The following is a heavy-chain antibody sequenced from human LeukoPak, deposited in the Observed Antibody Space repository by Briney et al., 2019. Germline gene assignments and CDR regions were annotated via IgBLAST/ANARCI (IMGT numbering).Heavy chain of an antibody. CDR3: ARGMAVAAAFDY. CDR2: ISGSGGST. Sequence: PGGYLRFYCAASAFTFSSYAMSWLRQAQGKGLEWVSAISGSGGSTYYADSVKGRFTISRDNSKNTLYLQMNSLRAEDTAVYYCARGMAVAAAFDYWGQGTLVTVSS. J-gene: IGHJ4*02. D-gene: IGHD6-13*01. CDR1: AFTFSSYA. V-gene: IGHV3-23*01.